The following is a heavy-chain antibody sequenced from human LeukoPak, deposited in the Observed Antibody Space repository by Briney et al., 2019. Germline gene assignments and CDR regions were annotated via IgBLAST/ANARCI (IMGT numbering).Heavy chain of an antibody. V-gene: IGHV4-39*01. CDR2: IYYSGST. J-gene: IGHJ4*02. Sequence: PSETLSLTCTVSGASISSGGYYWTWIRQHPGKGLEWIGSIYYSGSTYYNPSLKSRVTISVDTSKNQFSLKLSSVTAADTAVYYCAKTLGSSGELDDYWGQGTLVTVSS. CDR3: AKTLGSSGELDDY. D-gene: IGHD6-19*01. CDR1: GASISSGGYY.